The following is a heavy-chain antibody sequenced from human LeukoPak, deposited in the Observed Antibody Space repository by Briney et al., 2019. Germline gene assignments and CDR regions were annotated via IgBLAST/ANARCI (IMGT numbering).Heavy chain of an antibody. CDR2: IYHSGST. CDR1: GYSINSGFY. Sequence: SETLSLTCTVSGYSINSGFYWGWIRQPPGKGLEWIGSIYHSGSTHYKSSLKSRVTISVDTSKNQLSLKLTSVTAADTAVYYCARGVGLTQGGTFDFWGQGTLVTVSS. V-gene: IGHV4-38-2*02. D-gene: IGHD1-1*01. CDR3: ARGVGLTQGGTFDF. J-gene: IGHJ4*02.